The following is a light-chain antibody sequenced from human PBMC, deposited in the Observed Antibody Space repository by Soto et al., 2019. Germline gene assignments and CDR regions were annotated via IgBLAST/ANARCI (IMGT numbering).Light chain of an antibody. J-gene: IGLJ1*01. V-gene: IGLV1-40*01. Sequence: QSVLTQPPSVSGAPGQRVTISCTGSRSNIGAGHDVHWYQQVPGTAPKLLIYGHSKRPSGVSDRFSGSTSGYSASLVITGLQAEDEADYYCSSFTSRFTFVFGTGTKLTVL. CDR2: GHS. CDR1: RSNIGAGHD. CDR3: SSFTSRFTFV.